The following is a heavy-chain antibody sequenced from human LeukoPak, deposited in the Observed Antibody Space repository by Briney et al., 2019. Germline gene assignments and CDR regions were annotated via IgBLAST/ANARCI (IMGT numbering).Heavy chain of an antibody. V-gene: IGHV1-3*01. CDR3: ARGIWSARTVDYYLDY. CDR1: GYTFSNYA. D-gene: IGHD2-21*01. Sequence: GASVKVSCEASGYTFSNYAIHWVRQAPGQRFEWMGWINAGNGHTKYSQNFQGRVTITRDSSASTVYMELNSLTSEDTAVYYCARGIWSARTVDYYLDYWGQGTLVTVSS. CDR2: INAGNGHT. J-gene: IGHJ4*02.